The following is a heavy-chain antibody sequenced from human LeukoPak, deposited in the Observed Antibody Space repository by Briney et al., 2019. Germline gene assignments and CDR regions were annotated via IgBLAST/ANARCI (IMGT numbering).Heavy chain of an antibody. CDR3: ARGIGSGSYGRFDP. CDR2: INPNSGGT. CDR1: GYTFTAYY. J-gene: IGHJ5*02. Sequence: ASVKVSCKASGYTFTAYYMHWVRQAPGQGLEWMGWINPNSGGTNYAQTFQGRVTMTRDPSISTSYMDLSRLTSDDTAVYYCARGIGSGSYGRFDPWGQGTLVTVSS. V-gene: IGHV1-2*02. D-gene: IGHD3-10*01.